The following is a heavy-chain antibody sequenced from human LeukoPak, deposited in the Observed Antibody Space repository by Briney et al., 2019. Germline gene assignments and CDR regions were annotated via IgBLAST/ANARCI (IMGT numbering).Heavy chain of an antibody. D-gene: IGHD2-15*01. V-gene: IGHV3-9*01. CDR3: ASVVAHANDY. CDR1: GFTFDDYA. Sequence: GGSLRLSCAASGFTFDDYAMHWVRQAPGKGLEWVSGISWNSGSIGYADSVKGRFTISRDNAKNSLYLQMNSLRAEDTALYYCASVVAHANDYWGQGTLVTVSS. CDR2: ISWNSGSI. J-gene: IGHJ4*02.